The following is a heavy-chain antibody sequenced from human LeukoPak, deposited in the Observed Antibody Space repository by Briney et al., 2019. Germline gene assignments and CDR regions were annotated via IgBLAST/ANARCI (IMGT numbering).Heavy chain of an antibody. D-gene: IGHD3-22*01. CDR3: ARDQYYYDSSGYSPSGY. CDR2: INPNSGGT. CDR1: GYTFTGYY. V-gene: IGHV1-2*06. Sequence: GASVKVSCKASGYTFTGYYMHWVRQAPGQGLEWMGRINPNSGGTNYAQKLQGRVTMTTDTSTSTAYMELRSLRSDDTAVYYCARDQYYYDSSGYSPSGYWGQGTLVTVSS. J-gene: IGHJ4*02.